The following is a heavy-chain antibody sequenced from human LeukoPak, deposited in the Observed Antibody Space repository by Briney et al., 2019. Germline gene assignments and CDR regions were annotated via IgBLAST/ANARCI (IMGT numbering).Heavy chain of an antibody. V-gene: IGHV3-30*01. CDR2: ISYDGSNK. CDR1: GFTFSSYA. Sequence: GGSLRLSCAASGFTFSSYAMHWVRQAPGKGLEWVAVISYDGSNKYYADSVKGRFTISRDNSKNTLYLQMNSLRAEDTAVYYCAIGSGRYNWLDPWGQGTRVTVS. CDR3: AIGSGRYNWLDP. J-gene: IGHJ5*02.